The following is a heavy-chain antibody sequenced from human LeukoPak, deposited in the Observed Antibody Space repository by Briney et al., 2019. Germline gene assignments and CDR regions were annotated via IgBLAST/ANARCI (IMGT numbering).Heavy chain of an antibody. CDR3: ARDSGWWRFDF. Sequence: GGSLRLSCAASGFTFSSYSMNWVRQAPGQGLEWVASIKEDGSEKHYVDSVKGRFTISRDNGKNSLYLQMNSLRAEDTAVYYCARDSGWWRFDFWGQGTLVTVSS. CDR2: IKEDGSEK. D-gene: IGHD6-13*01. J-gene: IGHJ4*02. CDR1: GFTFSSYS. V-gene: IGHV3-7*03.